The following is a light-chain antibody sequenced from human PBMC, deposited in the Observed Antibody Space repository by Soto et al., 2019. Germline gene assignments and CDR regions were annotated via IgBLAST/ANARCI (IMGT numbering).Light chain of an antibody. Sequence: DIVMTQSPLSLPVTPGEPASISCRSSQSLLHSNGYNYLDWYLQKPGQSPQLLIYLGSNRASGVPDRFSGSGSDPDFTLTISRVEAEDVGVYYCMQALQTRTFGQGTKVEIK. CDR3: MQALQTRT. CDR1: QSLLHSNGYNY. V-gene: IGKV2-28*01. J-gene: IGKJ1*01. CDR2: LGS.